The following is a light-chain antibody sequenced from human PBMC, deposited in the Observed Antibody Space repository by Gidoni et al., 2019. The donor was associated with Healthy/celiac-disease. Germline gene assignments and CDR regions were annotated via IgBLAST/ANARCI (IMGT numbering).Light chain of an antibody. CDR2: DDS. J-gene: IGLJ3*02. Sequence: SYVLTQPPSVSVTPGQTARITCGGNNSGSKSVHWYPQKPGQAPVLVVYDDSDRPSGIPERFSGSNSRNPATLTTSRAEAGDEADYYCQVWDRSSDHRGVFGGGTKLTVL. CDR1: NSGSKS. V-gene: IGLV3-21*02. CDR3: QVWDRSSDHRGV.